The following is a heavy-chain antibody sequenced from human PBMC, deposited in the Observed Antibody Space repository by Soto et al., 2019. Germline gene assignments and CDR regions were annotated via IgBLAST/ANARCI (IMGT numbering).Heavy chain of an antibody. CDR2: VYHSGTT. Sequence: ETLSLTCGVSGYSVSSGYYWGWIRQPPGKGPEWLGSVYHSGTTYYNPSLKSRVTISLDTSKNQFSLKLTSVTAADTAVYYCTRSLYASSWYAGHWGQGTLVTVSS. CDR3: TRSLYASSWYAGH. D-gene: IGHD6-13*01. J-gene: IGHJ4*02. V-gene: IGHV4-38-2*01. CDR1: GYSVSSGYY.